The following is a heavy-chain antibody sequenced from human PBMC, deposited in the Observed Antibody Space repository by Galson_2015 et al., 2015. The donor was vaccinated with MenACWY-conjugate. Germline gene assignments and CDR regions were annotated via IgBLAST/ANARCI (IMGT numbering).Heavy chain of an antibody. V-gene: IGHV4-59*01. CDR1: GGSISSYY. CDR2: IYYSGST. D-gene: IGHD4-11*01. Sequence: ETLSLTCTVSGGSISSYYWSWIRQPPGQGLEWIGYIYYSGSTNYNPSLKSRVTISVDTSKNQFSLKLSSVTAADTAVYYCARSLGTVTPTLLGYWGQGTLVTVSS. J-gene: IGHJ4*02. CDR3: ARSLGTVTPTLLGY.